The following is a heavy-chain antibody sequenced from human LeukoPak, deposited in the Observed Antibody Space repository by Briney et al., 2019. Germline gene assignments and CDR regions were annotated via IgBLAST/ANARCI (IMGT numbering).Heavy chain of an antibody. D-gene: IGHD5-18*01. J-gene: IGHJ4*02. CDR2: ISSSGSTI. CDR3: ATSYSYGQPEFDY. V-gene: IGHV3-11*01. Sequence: KPGGSLRLSCAASGFTFSDYYMSWICQAPGKGLEWVSYISSSGSTIYYADSVKGRLTISRDNAKNSLYLQMNSLRAEDTAVYYCATSYSYGQPEFDYWGQGTLVTVSS. CDR1: GFTFSDYY.